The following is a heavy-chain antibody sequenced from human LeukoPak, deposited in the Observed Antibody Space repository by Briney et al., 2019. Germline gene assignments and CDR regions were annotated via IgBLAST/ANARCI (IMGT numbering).Heavy chain of an antibody. J-gene: IGHJ4*02. D-gene: IGHD6-13*01. CDR2: ISYDGSNK. CDR1: GFTFSSYA. V-gene: IGHV3-30*04. Sequence: GRSLRLSCAASGFTFSSYAMHWVRQAPGKGLEWVAVISYDGSNKYYADSVKGRFTISRDNSKNTLYLQMNSLRAEDTAVYYCARDRAAAGIRYDYWGQGTLVTVSS. CDR3: ARDRAAAGIRYDY.